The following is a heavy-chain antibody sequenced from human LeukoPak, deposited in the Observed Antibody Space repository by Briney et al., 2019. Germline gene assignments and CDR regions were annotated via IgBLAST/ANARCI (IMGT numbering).Heavy chain of an antibody. D-gene: IGHD6-13*01. V-gene: IGHV1-2*02. CDR2: INPNSGGT. Sequence: ASVKVSCKASGYTFTGYYMHWVRQAPGQGLEWMGWINPNSGGTNYAQKFQGRVTMTRDTSISTAYMVLSRLRSDDTAVYYCARDVAAAGPRGWFDPWGQGTLVTVSS. CDR3: ARDVAAAGPRGWFDP. J-gene: IGHJ5*02. CDR1: GYTFTGYY.